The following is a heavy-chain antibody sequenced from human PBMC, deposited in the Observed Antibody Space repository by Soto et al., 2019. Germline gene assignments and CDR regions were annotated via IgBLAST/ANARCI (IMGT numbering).Heavy chain of an antibody. J-gene: IGHJ4*02. Sequence: EVQLVESGGGLVKPGGSLRLSCAASGFTFSDHSMNWVRQAPGKGFEWVSSISTTGRYLYYSDSMAGRFTISRDNAKNSLYLQINSLRGDDTAIYYCAAGTDTAMEQGADYWGQGTLVTVSS. V-gene: IGHV3-21*01. D-gene: IGHD5-18*01. CDR2: ISTTGRYL. CDR1: GFTFSDHS. CDR3: AAGTDTAMEQGADY.